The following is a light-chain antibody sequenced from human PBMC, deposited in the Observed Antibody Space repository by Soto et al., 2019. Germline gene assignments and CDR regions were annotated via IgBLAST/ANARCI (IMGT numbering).Light chain of an antibody. CDR1: SSDVGGYNY. V-gene: IGLV2-8*01. CDR3: SSYAGSSNV. CDR2: EVN. Sequence: QSVLTRPASVSGSPGQSVAISCTGTSSDVGGYNYVSWYQQHPGKAPKLMIYEVNKRPSGVPDRFSGSKSGNTASLTVSGLQAEDEADYYCSSYAGSSNVFGTGTKVTVL. J-gene: IGLJ1*01.